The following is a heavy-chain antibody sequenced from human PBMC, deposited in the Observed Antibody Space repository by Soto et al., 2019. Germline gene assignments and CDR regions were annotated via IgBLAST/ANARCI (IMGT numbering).Heavy chain of an antibody. CDR2: ISWNSGST. D-gene: IGHD1-1*01. CDR1: GFIFDDFA. J-gene: IGHJ4*02. V-gene: IGHV3-9*01. CDR3: ARDTDSDTWNDPFDY. Sequence: DVHLVESGGGLVQPGRSLRLSCAASGFIFDDFAMYWVRQAPGKGLEWVSGISWNSGSTDYAASVKGRFIISRDNARNSLYLQMNSLRPEDTALYYCARDTDSDTWNDPFDYWGQGALVIVS.